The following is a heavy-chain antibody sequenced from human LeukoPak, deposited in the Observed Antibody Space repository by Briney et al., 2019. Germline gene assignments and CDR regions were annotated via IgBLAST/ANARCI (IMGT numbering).Heavy chain of an antibody. J-gene: IGHJ4*02. V-gene: IGHV3-74*01. Sequence: PGGSLRLSCAASGVTFSSYWMHWVRQVPGKGLVWVARINPGGSSITYADSVKGRFTISRDNAKSTLYLQMDSLRAEDTGVYYCARSNQADDYWGQGTLVTVSS. CDR3: ARSNQADDY. D-gene: IGHD1-14*01. CDR2: INPGGSSI. CDR1: GVTFSSYW.